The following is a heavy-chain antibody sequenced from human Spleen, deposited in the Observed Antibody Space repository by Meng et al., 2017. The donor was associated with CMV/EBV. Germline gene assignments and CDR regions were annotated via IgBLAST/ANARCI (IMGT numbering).Heavy chain of an antibody. CDR2: ISGSGGST. D-gene: IGHD3-3*01. CDR3: AKDRDGLRFLEWLSPLDY. V-gene: IGHV3-23*01. J-gene: IGHJ4*02. CDR1: GFTFSSYA. Sequence: GGSLRLSCAASGFTFSSYAMSWVRQAPGKGLEWVSAISGSGGSTYYADSVKGRFTISRDNSKNTLYLQMNSLRAEDTAVYYCAKDRDGLRFLEWLSPLDYWGQGTLVTVSS.